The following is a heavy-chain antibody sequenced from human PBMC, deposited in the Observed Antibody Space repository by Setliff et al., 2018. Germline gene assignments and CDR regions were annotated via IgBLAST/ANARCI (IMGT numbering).Heavy chain of an antibody. CDR3: ASGDWFYFDC. Sequence: GGSLRLSCAASGVTVSAYDMSWVRQAPGKGLEWVSLLDNDGSTYYSDSVKGRFTISRGTSKNTLYLQMSSLRPEDTAVYYCASGDWFYFDCWGQGTLVTVSS. J-gene: IGHJ4*02. D-gene: IGHD2-21*01. CDR2: LDNDGST. CDR1: GVTVSAYD. V-gene: IGHV3-53*01.